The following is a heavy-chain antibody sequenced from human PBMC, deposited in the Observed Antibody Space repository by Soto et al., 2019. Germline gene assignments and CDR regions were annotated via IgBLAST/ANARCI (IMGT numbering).Heavy chain of an antibody. Sequence: GGSLRLSCAASGFTFSSHAMHWVRQTPDRGLEWVAVISNDGVSKTYADSVKGRFTISRDSSKNTLFLQMDSLRADDSAVYFCARGYTALGLTTMDVWGQGTTVTVSS. CDR1: GFTFSSHA. CDR3: ARGYTALGLTTMDV. V-gene: IGHV3-30-3*01. CDR2: ISNDGVSK. J-gene: IGHJ6*02. D-gene: IGHD1-1*01.